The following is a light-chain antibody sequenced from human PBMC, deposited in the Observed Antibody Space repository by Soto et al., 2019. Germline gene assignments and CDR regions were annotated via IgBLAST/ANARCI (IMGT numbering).Light chain of an antibody. J-gene: IGKJ2*01. CDR1: QSISSS. CDR3: QQSYSTPLYT. V-gene: IGKV1-39*01. Sequence: DIQMTQSPSSLSASVGDRVTITCRASQSISSSLNWYQQKPGKAPQLLIYAESSLQSGVPPRFSGSGSGTDVTLTISSLQPEDFATYYCQQSYSTPLYTFGQGTKLEIK. CDR2: AES.